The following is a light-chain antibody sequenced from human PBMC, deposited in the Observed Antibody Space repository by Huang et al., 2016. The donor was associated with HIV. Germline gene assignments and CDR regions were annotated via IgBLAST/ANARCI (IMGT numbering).Light chain of an antibody. CDR1: QAIGHS. J-gene: IGKJ4*01. V-gene: IGKV1-13*02. CDR2: GGS. CDR3: QQLRSYPLT. Sequence: AIQLTQSPSSVSASVGDRVTVTCRASQAIGHSLAWYQHKPGKAPKLLIYGGSILQSGVSPRGSGNGSGTDFSLTISSLRSEDFATYFCQQLRSYPLTFGGGTDV.